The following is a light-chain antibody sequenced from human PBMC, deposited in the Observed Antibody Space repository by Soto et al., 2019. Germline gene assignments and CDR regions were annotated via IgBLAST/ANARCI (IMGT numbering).Light chain of an antibody. CDR3: QQSYNSPPIT. V-gene: IGKV1-12*01. Sequence: DIQMTQSPSSVSASVGDRVTITCRASQDVGKWLAWYQQRPGKAPTLLIYAASSLQSGVPSRFRGSGYGTDFALTITSLQPEDFATYYCQQSYNSPPITFGQGTRLEIK. CDR2: AAS. J-gene: IGKJ5*01. CDR1: QDVGKW.